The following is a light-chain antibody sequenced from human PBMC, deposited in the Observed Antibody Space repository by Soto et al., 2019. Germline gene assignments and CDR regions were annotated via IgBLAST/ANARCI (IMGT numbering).Light chain of an antibody. CDR1: QSVSSY. CDR2: DAS. Sequence: IGLKQSPATVSLSPRERATLSCRASQSVSSYLAWYQQKPGQAPRLLIYDASNRATGIPARFSGSGSGTDFTLTISSLEPEDFAVYYCQRRSNWPPYTLAEGTKVDNK. J-gene: IGKJ2*01. CDR3: QRRSNWPPYT. V-gene: IGKV3-11*01.